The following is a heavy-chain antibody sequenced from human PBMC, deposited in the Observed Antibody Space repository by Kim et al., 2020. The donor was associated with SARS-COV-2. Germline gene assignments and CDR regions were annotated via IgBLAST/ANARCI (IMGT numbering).Heavy chain of an antibody. CDR3: ARSRSGWYLNDAFDI. V-gene: IGHV1-18*01. CDR1: GYTFTSYG. CDR2: ISAYNGNT. J-gene: IGHJ3*02. Sequence: ASVKVSCKASGYTFTSYGISWVRQAPGQGLEWMGWISAYNGNTNYAQKLQGRVTMTTDTSTSTAYMELRSLRSDDTAVYYCARSRSGWYLNDAFDIWGQGTMVTVSS. D-gene: IGHD6-19*01.